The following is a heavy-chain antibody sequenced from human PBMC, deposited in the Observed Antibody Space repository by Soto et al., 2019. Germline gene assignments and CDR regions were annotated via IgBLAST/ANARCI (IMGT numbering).Heavy chain of an antibody. D-gene: IGHD3-22*01. CDR3: ARGRGTISGYYPFFDY. J-gene: IGHJ4*02. CDR2: IYYSGST. V-gene: IGHV4-31*03. CDR1: GGSISSGGYY. Sequence: QVQLQESGPGLVKPSQTLSLTCTVSGGSISSGGYYWSWIRQHPGKGLEWIGYIYYSGSTYYNPSPKSRATIAVDTSKNQFSLKLSSVTAADTAVYYCARGRGTISGYYPFFDYWGQGTLVTVSS.